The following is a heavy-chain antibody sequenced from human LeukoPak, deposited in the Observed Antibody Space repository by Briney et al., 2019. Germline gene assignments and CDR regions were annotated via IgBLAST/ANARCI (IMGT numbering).Heavy chain of an antibody. D-gene: IGHD6-6*01. CDR3: TTDRGIAVRPDFDY. CDR1: GITFSTAW. CDR2: IKSKSDGGTT. J-gene: IGHJ4*02. Sequence: GGSLRLSCAASGITFSTAWMSWVRQAPGKGLEWVGRIKSKSDGGTTDYAAPVKGRFTISTDDSKITLYLQMNSLKIEDTAVYYGTTDRGIAVRPDFDYWGQGTLVTVSS. V-gene: IGHV3-15*01.